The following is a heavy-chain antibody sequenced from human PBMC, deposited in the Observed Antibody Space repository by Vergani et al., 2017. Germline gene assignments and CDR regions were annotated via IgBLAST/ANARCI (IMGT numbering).Heavy chain of an antibody. J-gene: IGHJ3*02. D-gene: IGHD3-22*01. V-gene: IGHV3-23*01. CDR3: AREGDYYDSSGYYYPHNAFDI. Sequence: EVQLLESGGGLVQPGGSLRLSCAASGFTFSSYAMSWVRQAPGKGLEWVSAISGSGGSTYYADSVKGRFTISRDNSKNTLYLQMNSLRAEDTAVYYCAREGDYYDSSGYYYPHNAFDIWGQGTMVTGSS. CDR2: ISGSGGST. CDR1: GFTFSSYA.